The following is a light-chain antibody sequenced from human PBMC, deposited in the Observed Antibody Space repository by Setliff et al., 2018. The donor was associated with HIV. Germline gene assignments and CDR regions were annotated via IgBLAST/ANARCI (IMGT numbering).Light chain of an antibody. CDR2: DVS. CDR1: SSDVGSYDF. V-gene: IGLV2-14*03. Sequence: SALIQPASVSGSPGQSVTVSCTGTSSDVGSYDFVSWYQQLPGKAPKLLIYDVSDRPSGISHRFSGSKFGNTASLTISGLQSEDEADYYCASYRPNDLGVFGTGTKVTVL. CDR3: ASYRPNDLGV. J-gene: IGLJ1*01.